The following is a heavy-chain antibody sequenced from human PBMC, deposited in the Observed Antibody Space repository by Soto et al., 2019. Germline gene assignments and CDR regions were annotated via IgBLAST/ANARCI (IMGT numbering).Heavy chain of an antibody. CDR1: GGSFSGYF. Sequence: QVQLQQWGAGLLKPSETLSLTCAVYGGSFSGYFWNWIRQPPGKGLEWIGEINDRGSTTYNPSLKSRVTISGDTAKNQFTLKLSSVTAADTAVYYCARRGSWSNGWGSNYIWFDPWGQGTLVNVSS. CDR3: ARRGSWSNGWGSNYIWFDP. D-gene: IGHD1-26*01. V-gene: IGHV4-34*01. J-gene: IGHJ5*02. CDR2: INDRGST.